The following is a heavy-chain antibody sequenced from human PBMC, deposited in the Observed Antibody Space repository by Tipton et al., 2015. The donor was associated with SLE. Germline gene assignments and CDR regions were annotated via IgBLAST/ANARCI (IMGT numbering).Heavy chain of an antibody. V-gene: IGHV4-34*01. J-gene: IGHJ3*02. CDR2: INHSGRT. D-gene: IGHD3-3*01. CDR1: GGSFSGYY. Sequence: TLSLTCAVYGGSFSGYYWSWIRQPPGKGLEWIGEINHSGRTNYNPSLKSRVTISVDTSKNQFSLKLSSVTAADTAVYYCATTSLRPSAFDIWGQGTMVTVSS. CDR3: ATTSLRPSAFDI.